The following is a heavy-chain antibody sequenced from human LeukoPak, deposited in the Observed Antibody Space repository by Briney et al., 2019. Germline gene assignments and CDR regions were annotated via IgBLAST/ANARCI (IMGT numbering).Heavy chain of an antibody. CDR1: AGSISFYY. CDR2: IYTTGST. CDR3: AREYYYGSGSGRAAFDI. J-gene: IGHJ3*02. D-gene: IGHD3-10*01. V-gene: IGHV4-59*01. Sequence: PSETLSLTCAVSAGSISFYYWSWIRQPPGKGLEWIGYIYTTGSTNYNPSLKSRVTISVDTSKNHFSLNLSSVTAADTAAYYCAREYYYGSGSGRAAFDIWGQGTMVTVSS.